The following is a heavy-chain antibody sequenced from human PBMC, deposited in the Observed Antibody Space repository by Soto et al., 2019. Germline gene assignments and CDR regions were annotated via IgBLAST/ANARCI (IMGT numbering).Heavy chain of an antibody. CDR1: AYSIINDYY. V-gene: IGHV4-38-2*01. CDR3: ARSTNWNYWFDP. Sequence: PSETLSLTCAVSAYSIINDYYWGWIRQPPGKGLEWIGSIYHSGSTYYSPSLKSRVTVSLDTSKNQFSLKLSSVTAADTAVYYCARSTNWNYWFDPWGQGTLVTVSS. D-gene: IGHD1-7*01. J-gene: IGHJ5*02. CDR2: IYHSGST.